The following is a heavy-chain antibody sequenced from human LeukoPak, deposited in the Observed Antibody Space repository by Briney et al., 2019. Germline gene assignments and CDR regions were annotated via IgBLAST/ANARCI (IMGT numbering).Heavy chain of an antibody. V-gene: IGHV4-59*01. CDR1: GGSISSYY. CDR2: IYYSGSA. J-gene: IGHJ4*02. CDR3: AREAFYYFDY. Sequence: SETLSLTCTVSGGSISSYYWSWIRQPPGKGLEWIGYIYYSGSANYNPSLKSRVTISVDTSKNQFSLKLSSVTAADTAVYYCAREAFYYFDYWGQGTLVTVSS.